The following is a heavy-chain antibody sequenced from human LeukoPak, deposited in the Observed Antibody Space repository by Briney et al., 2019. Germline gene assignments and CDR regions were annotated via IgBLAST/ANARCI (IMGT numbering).Heavy chain of an antibody. D-gene: IGHD3-9*01. V-gene: IGHV3-30*02. Sequence: GGSLRLSCAASGFTFSSYGMHWVRQAPGKGLEWVAFIRYDGSNKYYADSVKGRFTISRDNSKNTLYLQMNSLRAEDTAVYYCAKDWDYDTLTGPTSHPWGQGTLVTVSS. CDR3: AKDWDYDTLTGPTSHP. CDR2: IRYDGSNK. CDR1: GFTFSSYG. J-gene: IGHJ5*02.